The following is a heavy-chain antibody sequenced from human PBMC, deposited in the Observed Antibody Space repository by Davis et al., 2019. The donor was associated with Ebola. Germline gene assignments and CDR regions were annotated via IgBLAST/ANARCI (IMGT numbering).Heavy chain of an antibody. CDR2: IIPILGIA. Sequence: SVKVSCKASGGTFSSYTISWVRQAPGQGLEWMGRIIPILGIANYAQKFQGRVTITADKSTSTAYMELSSLRSEDTAVYYCARDPGFGGDRSPWGQGTLVAVSS. D-gene: IGHD2-21*02. J-gene: IGHJ5*02. CDR1: GGTFSSYT. V-gene: IGHV1-69*04. CDR3: ARDPGFGGDRSP.